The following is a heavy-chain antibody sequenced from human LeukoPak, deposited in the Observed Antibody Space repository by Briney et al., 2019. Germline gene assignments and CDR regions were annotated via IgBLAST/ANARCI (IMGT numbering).Heavy chain of an antibody. CDR2: VYYSGSN. V-gene: IGHV4-59*01. D-gene: IGHD4-17*01. Sequence: SETLSLTCTVSGGSISSSYWSWIRQPPGKGLEWIGYVYYSGSNNYNPSLKSGVTMSVGTYTNEFSLKLSAWTAADTAVVYLAKENYGDRLRIDYWGQGTLVTVSS. CDR1: GGSISSSY. CDR3: AKENYGDRLRIDY. J-gene: IGHJ4*02.